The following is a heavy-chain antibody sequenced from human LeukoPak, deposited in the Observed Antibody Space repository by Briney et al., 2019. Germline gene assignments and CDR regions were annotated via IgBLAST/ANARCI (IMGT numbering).Heavy chain of an antibody. Sequence: PGGSLRLSCAASGFTVSSNYMSWVRQAPGKGLEWVSVIYSGGSTHYADAVKGRFTISRDNSENTLYLQVNSLRAEDTAVYYCARTQDYSSISGSAFDIWGQGTMVTVSS. D-gene: IGHD6-13*01. CDR2: IYSGGST. V-gene: IGHV3-66*01. J-gene: IGHJ3*02. CDR3: ARTQDYSSISGSAFDI. CDR1: GFTVSSNY.